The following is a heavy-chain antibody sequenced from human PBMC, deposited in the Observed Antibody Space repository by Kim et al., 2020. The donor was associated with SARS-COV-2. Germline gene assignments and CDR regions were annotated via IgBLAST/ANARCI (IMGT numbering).Heavy chain of an antibody. CDR3: ASPGITGTRGRLDY. D-gene: IGHD1-20*01. Sequence: SQKCQGRVTITRDPSASTAYMELSSLRAEDTAVYYCASPGITGTRGRLDYWGQGTLVTVSS. J-gene: IGHJ4*02. V-gene: IGHV1-3*01.